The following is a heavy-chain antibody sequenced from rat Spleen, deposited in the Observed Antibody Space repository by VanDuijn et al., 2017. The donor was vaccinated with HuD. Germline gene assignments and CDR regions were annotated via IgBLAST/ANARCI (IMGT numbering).Heavy chain of an antibody. CDR3: ARSRYNNYVMDA. Sequence: EVQLQESGPGLVKPSQSLSLTCSVTGYSITSSYRWNWIRKFPGKKLEWTGYINSAGSTNYNPSLKSRISITRDTSKNQFFLQVNSVTTEDTATYYCARSRYNNYVMDAWGQGASVTVSA. D-gene: IGHD1-10*01. CDR1: GYSITSSYR. CDR2: INSAGST. V-gene: IGHV3-3*01. J-gene: IGHJ4*01.